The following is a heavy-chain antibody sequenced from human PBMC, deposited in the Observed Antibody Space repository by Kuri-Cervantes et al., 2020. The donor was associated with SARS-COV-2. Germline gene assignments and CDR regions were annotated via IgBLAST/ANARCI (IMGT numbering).Heavy chain of an antibody. CDR1: GYTFTTYG. CDR2: ISTYNANA. D-gene: IGHD4-17*01. Sequence: ASVKVSCKDSGYTFTTYGITWVRQAPGQGLEWMGWISTYNANADYAQKLQGRVTMTTDTSTSTAYMELRSLRSDDTAIYYCAGGFDYGDYPYYYGMDVWGQGTTVTVSS. J-gene: IGHJ6*02. V-gene: IGHV1-18*04. CDR3: AGGFDYGDYPYYYGMDV.